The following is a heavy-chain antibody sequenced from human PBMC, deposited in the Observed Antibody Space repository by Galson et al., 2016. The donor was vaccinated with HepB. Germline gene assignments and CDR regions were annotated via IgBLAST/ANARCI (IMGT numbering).Heavy chain of an antibody. J-gene: IGHJ4*02. CDR3: VYDSSGYYSFHY. D-gene: IGHD3-22*01. V-gene: IGHV3-15*05. CDR2: IRGGGGGT. CDR1: GLTFSDAW. Sequence: SLRLSCAVSGLTFSDAWLAWVRQAPGKGLEFVCRIRGGGGGTDYAAFAKGRFSISRDDPKHMLFLQINSVKTEDTAVYFCVYDSSGYYSFHYWGQGALVTVSS.